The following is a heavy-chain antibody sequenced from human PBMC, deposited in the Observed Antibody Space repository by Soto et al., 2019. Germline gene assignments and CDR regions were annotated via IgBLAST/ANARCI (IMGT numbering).Heavy chain of an antibody. J-gene: IGHJ5*02. Sequence: GWSLRLSCAASGFTFSSYSMNLVRQAPGKGLEWVSSISSSSSYIYYADSVKGRFTISRDNAKNSLYLQMNSLRAEDTAVYYCAAFVVVPADRWLDPWGQGTLVTVSS. CDR3: AAFVVVPADRWLDP. CDR1: GFTFSSYS. V-gene: IGHV3-21*01. CDR2: ISSSSSYI. D-gene: IGHD2-2*01.